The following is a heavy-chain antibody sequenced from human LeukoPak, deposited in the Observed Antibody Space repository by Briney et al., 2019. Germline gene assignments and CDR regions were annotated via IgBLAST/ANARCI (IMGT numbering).Heavy chain of an antibody. J-gene: IGHJ3*02. D-gene: IGHD4-17*01. CDR1: GGSVSSGSYY. V-gene: IGHV4-61*01. CDR2: IYYSGST. CDR3: ARVRGDYDAFDI. Sequence: SETLSLTCTVSGGSVSSGSYYWSWIRQPPGKGLEWIGYIYYSGSTNYNPSLKSRVTISVDTSKNQFSLKLSSVTAADTAVYYCARVRGDYDAFDIWGQGTMVTVSS.